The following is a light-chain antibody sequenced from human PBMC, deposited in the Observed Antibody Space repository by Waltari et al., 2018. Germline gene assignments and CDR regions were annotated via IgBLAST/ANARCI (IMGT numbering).Light chain of an antibody. CDR2: YRSDSDK. Sequence: QAVLTQPSSLSASPGASASLTCTLRSGINVGTYRIYWYQQKPGSPPQYPLKYRSDSDKQQGSGVPSRFSGSKDASANAGILLITGLQPDDEADYYGMIWHSSAVVFGGGTKLTVL. CDR1: SGINVGTYR. V-gene: IGLV5-45*02. CDR3: MIWHSSAVV. J-gene: IGLJ2*01.